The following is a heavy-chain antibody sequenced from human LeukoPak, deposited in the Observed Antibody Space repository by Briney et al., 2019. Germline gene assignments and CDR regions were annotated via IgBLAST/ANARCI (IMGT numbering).Heavy chain of an antibody. CDR2: ISGSGGNT. V-gene: IGHV3-23*01. J-gene: IGHJ4*02. CDR1: GFTFSNYA. CDR3: ASRPYYYDSSGYSEAY. D-gene: IGHD3-22*01. Sequence: PGGSLRLSCAASGFTFSNYAMSWVRQAPGKGLEWVSAISGSGGNTYYADSVKGRFTISRDNSKNTLYLQMNSLRAEDTAVYYCASRPYYYDSSGYSEAYWGQGTLVTVSS.